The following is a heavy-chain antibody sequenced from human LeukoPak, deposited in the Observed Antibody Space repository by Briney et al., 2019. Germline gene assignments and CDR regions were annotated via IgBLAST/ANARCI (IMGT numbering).Heavy chain of an antibody. J-gene: IGHJ5*02. D-gene: IGHD3-10*01. Sequence: GGSLRLSCAASGFTFSSFEMNWVRQAPGKGLEWLSYISSSGGTIYYADSVKGRFTSSRDNALNSLYLQMNSLRAEDTAIYYCARYYFGAGDTWGQGVLVTVSS. CDR1: GFTFSSFE. V-gene: IGHV3-48*03. CDR3: ARYYFGAGDT. CDR2: ISSSGGTI.